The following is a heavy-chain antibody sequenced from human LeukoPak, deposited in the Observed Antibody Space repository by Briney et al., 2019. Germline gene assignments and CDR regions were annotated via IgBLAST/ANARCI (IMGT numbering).Heavy chain of an antibody. Sequence: GGSLRLSCAASGFTFSNHGMSWVRQAPGKGLDWVSAISGPGGSTYYADSVKGRFTISRDNAKNSLYLQMDSLRAEDTAVYYCARMLLSGSYYFDYWGQGTLVTVSS. CDR1: GFTFSNHG. CDR2: ISGPGGST. V-gene: IGHV3-23*01. D-gene: IGHD1-26*01. J-gene: IGHJ4*02. CDR3: ARMLLSGSYYFDY.